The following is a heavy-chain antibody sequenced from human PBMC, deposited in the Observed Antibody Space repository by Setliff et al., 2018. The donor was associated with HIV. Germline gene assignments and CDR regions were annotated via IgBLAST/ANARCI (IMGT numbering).Heavy chain of an antibody. Sequence: SETLSLTCAVYGGSFSGYYWSWIRQPPGKGLEWIGEINHSGSTNYNPSLKSRVTISVDTSKNQFSLKLSSVTAADTAVYYCARDNYNFWSGPWGQGTQVTVSS. CDR2: INHSGST. CDR3: ARDNYNFWSGP. J-gene: IGHJ5*02. D-gene: IGHD3-3*01. V-gene: IGHV4-34*01. CDR1: GGSFSGYY.